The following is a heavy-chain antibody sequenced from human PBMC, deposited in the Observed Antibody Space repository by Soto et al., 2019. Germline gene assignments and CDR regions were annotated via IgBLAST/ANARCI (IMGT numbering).Heavy chain of an antibody. CDR3: VASGYDHRDFDY. CDR2: IRNKGNSYTT. Sequence: EVPLVESGGGLVQPGGSLRLSCEASGFSFSDYYMDWVRQAPGKGLEWVGRIRNKGNSYTTEYAAPVKGRFTISRDDSKNSVYLQMNSLKTEDTAIYYCVASGYDHRDFDYWGQGTLVTVSS. J-gene: IGHJ4*02. D-gene: IGHD3-16*01. V-gene: IGHV3-72*01. CDR1: GFSFSDYY.